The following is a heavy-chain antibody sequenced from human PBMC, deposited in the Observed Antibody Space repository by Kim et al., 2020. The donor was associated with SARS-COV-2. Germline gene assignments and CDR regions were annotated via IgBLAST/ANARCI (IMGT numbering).Heavy chain of an antibody. Sequence: GGSLRLSCAASGFIFSAYAMSWVRQAPGKGLEWVSAISGSGGATYYADSVKGRFTISRDNSKNTLYLQMNSLRAEDTAVYFCAKSSGSYYGRFDYWGQGTLVTVSS. CDR1: GFIFSAYA. V-gene: IGHV3-23*01. CDR2: ISGSGGAT. D-gene: IGHD3-10*01. CDR3: AKSSGSYYGRFDY. J-gene: IGHJ4*02.